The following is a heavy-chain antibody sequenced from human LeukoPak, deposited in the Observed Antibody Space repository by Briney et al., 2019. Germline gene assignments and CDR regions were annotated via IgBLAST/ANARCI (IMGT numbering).Heavy chain of an antibody. CDR2: IWYDGSNK. D-gene: IGHD1-26*01. CDR3: ARVSGSYEYYFDY. V-gene: IGHV3-33*01. CDR1: GFTFSSYG. Sequence: GGSLRLSCTASGFTFSSYGMHWVRQAPGKGLEWVAAIWYDGSNKYYADSVKGRFTISRDNSKNTLYLQMNSLRAEDTAVYYCARVSGSYEYYFDYWGQGTLVTVSS. J-gene: IGHJ4*02.